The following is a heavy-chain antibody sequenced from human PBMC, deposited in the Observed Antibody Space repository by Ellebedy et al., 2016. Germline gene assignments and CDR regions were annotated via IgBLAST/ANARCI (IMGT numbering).Heavy chain of an antibody. CDR2: ISGSGGST. CDR1: GFTFSSYA. J-gene: IGHJ4*02. D-gene: IGHD1-26*01. Sequence: GGSLRLSCAASGFTFSSYAMSWVRQAPGKGLEWVSAISGSGGSTYYADSVKGRFTISRDNSKNTLYLQMNSLRAEDTAVYYCAKGHSGSSDYRYYFDYWGQGTLVTVSS. V-gene: IGHV3-23*01. CDR3: AKGHSGSSDYRYYFDY.